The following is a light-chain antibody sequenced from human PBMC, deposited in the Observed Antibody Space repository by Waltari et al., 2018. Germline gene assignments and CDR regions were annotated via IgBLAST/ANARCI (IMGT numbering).Light chain of an antibody. CDR1: QTVLYSSKNKNY. CDR2: WAS. V-gene: IGKV4-1*01. CDR3: QEYYTFYT. J-gene: IGKJ2*01. Sequence: DIVMTQSPDSLAVSLGGRATINCKASQTVLYSSKNKNYLAWYKQKLGRPPKLLIYWASTRASGVPDRFTGSGSVTDFTLTISNLQAEDVAVYYCQEYYTFYTFGQGTKLEIK.